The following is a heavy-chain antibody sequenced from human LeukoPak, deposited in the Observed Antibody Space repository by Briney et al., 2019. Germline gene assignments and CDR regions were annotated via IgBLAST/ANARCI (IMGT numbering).Heavy chain of an antibody. CDR2: IYYSGIT. D-gene: IGHD1-1*01. CDR1: GDSISSSSYY. CDR3: ARRMESVDY. J-gene: IGHJ4*02. Sequence: SETLSLTCTVSGDSISSSSYYWGWIRQPPGKGLEWIGSIYYSGITYYNPSLKSRVTISVDTSENQFSLTLSSVTAADTAVYYCARRMESVDYWGQGTLVTVSS. V-gene: IGHV4-39*01.